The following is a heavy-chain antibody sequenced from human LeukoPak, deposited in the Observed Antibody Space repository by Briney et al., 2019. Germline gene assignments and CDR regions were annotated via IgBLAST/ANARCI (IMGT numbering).Heavy chain of an antibody. CDR3: ARGPPSSSWYLY. CDR1: GGSISSYY. CDR2: IYYSGST. D-gene: IGHD6-13*01. J-gene: IGHJ4*02. V-gene: IGHV4-59*01. Sequence: SETLSLTCTVSGGSISSYYWSWIRQPPGKGLEWIGFIYYSGSTNYNPSLKSRVTISVDTSKNQFSLKLSSVTAADTAVYYCARGPPSSSWYLYWGQGTLVTVSS.